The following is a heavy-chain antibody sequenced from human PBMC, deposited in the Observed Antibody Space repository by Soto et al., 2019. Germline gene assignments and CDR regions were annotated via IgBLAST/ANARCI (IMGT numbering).Heavy chain of an antibody. D-gene: IGHD3-9*01. CDR2: ISWNSGSI. V-gene: IGHV3-9*01. Sequence: GGSLRLSCAASGFTFDDYAMHWVRQAPGKGLEWVSGISWNSGSIGYADSVKGRFTISRDNAKNSLYLQMNRLRAEDTALYYCAKDSYFDILTGFDYWGQGTLVTVSS. CDR3: AKDSYFDILTGFDY. CDR1: GFTFDDYA. J-gene: IGHJ4*02.